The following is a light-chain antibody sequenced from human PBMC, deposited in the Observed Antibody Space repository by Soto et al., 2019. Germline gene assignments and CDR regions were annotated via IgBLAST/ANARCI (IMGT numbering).Light chain of an antibody. Sequence: QSALTQPASVSGSPGQSITISCTGTSSDVGSYILVSWYQQHPGEVPKLIIYEASERPSGVSTRFSGSKSDNTASLTISGLQAEDEAEYFCCSYAGGTSLVFGGGTKVTVL. CDR3: CSYAGGTSLV. CDR1: SSDVGSYIL. V-gene: IGLV2-23*01. J-gene: IGLJ3*02. CDR2: EAS.